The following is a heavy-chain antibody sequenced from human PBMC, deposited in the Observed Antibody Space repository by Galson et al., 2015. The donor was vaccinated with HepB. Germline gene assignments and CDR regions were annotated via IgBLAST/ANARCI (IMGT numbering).Heavy chain of an antibody. CDR3: ARAPGGVRVGFYFDY. J-gene: IGHJ4*02. D-gene: IGHD3-10*01. Sequence: SVKVSCKASGGTFSSYTISWVRQAPGQGLEWMGRIIPILGIANYAQKFQGRVTITADKSTSTAYMELSSLRSEDTAVYYCARAPGGVRVGFYFDYRGQGTLVTVSS. CDR1: GGTFSSYT. V-gene: IGHV1-69*02. CDR2: IIPILGIA.